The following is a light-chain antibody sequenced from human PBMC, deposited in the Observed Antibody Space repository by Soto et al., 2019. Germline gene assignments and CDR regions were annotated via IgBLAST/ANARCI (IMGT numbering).Light chain of an antibody. Sequence: SVLTQPASVSGSPGQSITISCTGTSSDIGDSNYVSWYQQHPGKAPKLVIYDVSNRPSGVSNRFSGSKSANTASLTISGLQAEDEADYSCSSYRSSSTSYVFGTGTKVTVL. CDR2: DVS. V-gene: IGLV2-14*03. CDR1: SSDIGDSNY. J-gene: IGLJ1*01. CDR3: SSYRSSSTSYV.